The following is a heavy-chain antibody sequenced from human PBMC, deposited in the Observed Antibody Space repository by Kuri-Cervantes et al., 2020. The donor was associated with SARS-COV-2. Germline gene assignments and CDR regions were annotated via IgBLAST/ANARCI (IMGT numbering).Heavy chain of an antibody. J-gene: IGHJ5*02. V-gene: IGHV4-34*01. CDR1: GGSFSGYY. Sequence: SETLSLTCAVYGGSFSGYYWSWIRQPPGKGLEWIGEINHSGSTNYNPSLKSRVTISVDTSKNQFSLKLSSVTAADTAVYYCARDRGDGWFDPWGQGTLVTVSS. CDR3: ARDRGDGWFDP. D-gene: IGHD2-21*02. CDR2: INHSGST.